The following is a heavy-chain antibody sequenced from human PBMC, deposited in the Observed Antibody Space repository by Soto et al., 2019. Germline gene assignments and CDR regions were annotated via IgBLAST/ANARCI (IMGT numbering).Heavy chain of an antibody. Sequence: EVQLVESGGGLVQPGGSLRPSCAASGFTFSSYSMNWVRQAPGKGLEWVSYISSSSSTIYYADSVKGRFTISRDNAKNSLYLQMNSLRAEDTAVYYCARDPTGYSSGWYEWYFDYWGQGTLVTVSS. V-gene: IGHV3-48*01. D-gene: IGHD6-19*01. J-gene: IGHJ4*02. CDR3: ARDPTGYSSGWYEWYFDY. CDR1: GFTFSSYS. CDR2: ISSSSSTI.